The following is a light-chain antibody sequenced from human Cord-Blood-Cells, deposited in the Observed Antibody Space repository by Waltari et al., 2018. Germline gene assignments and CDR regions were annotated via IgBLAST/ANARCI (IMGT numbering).Light chain of an antibody. CDR3: CSYAGSSTFHVV. J-gene: IGLJ2*01. CDR1: SSDVGSYNL. V-gene: IGLV2-23*03. Sequence: QSALTQPASVSGSPGQSITISCTGTSSDVGSYNLVSWYQQHPGKAPKRMIYEGSKPPSGVSNRFSGSKSGNTASLTISGLQAEDEADYYCCSYAGSSTFHVVFGGGTKLTVL. CDR2: EGS.